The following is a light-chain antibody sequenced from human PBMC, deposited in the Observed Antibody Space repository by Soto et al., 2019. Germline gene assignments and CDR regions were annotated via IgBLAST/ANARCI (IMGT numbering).Light chain of an antibody. CDR1: QSITNS. J-gene: IGKJ1*01. Sequence: DIQMTQSPSSLSASVGERVTITCRASQSITNSLNWYQQKPGKAPQLLIYAASSLQSGVPSRFSGSGSGTDFTLTISSLQPEDFATYFCQQSYTTPWTFGQGTKVEVK. CDR3: QQSYTTPWT. CDR2: AAS. V-gene: IGKV1-39*01.